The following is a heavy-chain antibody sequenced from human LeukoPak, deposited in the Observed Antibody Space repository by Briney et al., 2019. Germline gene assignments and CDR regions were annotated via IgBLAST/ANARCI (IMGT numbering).Heavy chain of an antibody. Sequence: GGSLRLSCAASGFSFTSYAMHWVRQAPGKGLKWVAVISFDGNHKYYADSVKGQFIISRDNSKTTVYLQMNSLRDEDTAVYYCARDSSSWFQGADYWGQGTLVTVSS. D-gene: IGHD6-13*01. CDR1: GFSFTSYA. J-gene: IGHJ4*02. V-gene: IGHV3-30*04. CDR2: ISFDGNHK. CDR3: ARDSSSWFQGADY.